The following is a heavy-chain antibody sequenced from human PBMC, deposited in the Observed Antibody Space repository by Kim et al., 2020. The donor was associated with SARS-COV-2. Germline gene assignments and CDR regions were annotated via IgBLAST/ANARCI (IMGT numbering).Heavy chain of an antibody. CDR1: GYSFTSYW. J-gene: IGHJ6*02. CDR2: IYPGDSDT. V-gene: IGHV5-51*01. Sequence: GESLKISCKGSGYSFTSYWIGWVRQMPGKGLEWMGIIYPGDSDTRYSPSFQGQVTISADKSISTAYLQWSSLKASDTAMYYCARLGAAAGVAYDYYYYGMDVWGQGTTVTVSS. CDR3: ARLGAAAGVAYDYYYYGMDV. D-gene: IGHD6-13*01.